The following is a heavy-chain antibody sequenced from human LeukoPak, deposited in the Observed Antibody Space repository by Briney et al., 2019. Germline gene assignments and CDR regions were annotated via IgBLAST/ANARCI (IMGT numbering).Heavy chain of an antibody. CDR1: GFTFSSYA. CDR2: ISYDGSNK. J-gene: IGHJ4*02. D-gene: IGHD6-13*01. Sequence: GGSLRLSCAASGFTFSSYAMHWVRQAPGKGLEWVAIISYDGSNKYYADSVKGRFTVSRDNSKNTLYLQMNSLRAEDTAVYYCVRGAYSSSWLNFDYWGQGTLVTVSS. CDR3: VRGAYSSSWLNFDY. V-gene: IGHV3-30*04.